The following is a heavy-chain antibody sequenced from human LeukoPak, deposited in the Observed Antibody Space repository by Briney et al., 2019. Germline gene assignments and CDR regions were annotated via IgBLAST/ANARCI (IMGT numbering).Heavy chain of an antibody. CDR2: IIPILGIA. J-gene: IGHJ4*02. Sequence: ASVKVSCKASGYTFTGYYMHWVRQAPGQGLEWMGRIIPILGIANYAQKFQGRVTITADKSTSTAYMELSSLRSEDTAVYYCARAAVYYDSSGYYFPFDYWGQGTLVTVSS. D-gene: IGHD3-22*01. CDR3: ARAAVYYDSSGYYFPFDY. V-gene: IGHV1-69*04. CDR1: GYTFTGYY.